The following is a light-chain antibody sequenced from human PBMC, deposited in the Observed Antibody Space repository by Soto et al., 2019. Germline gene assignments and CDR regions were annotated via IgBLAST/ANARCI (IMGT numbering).Light chain of an antibody. Sequence: DIQMTQSPSSLSASVGDRVTISCRASQGIRNDLAWYQQKPGKAPESLIYAASSLQSGVPSRISGSGSGTDFTLTIISLQPEDFATYFCQQNYSAPPTFGQGTKVDI. CDR3: QQNYSAPPT. V-gene: IGKV1-39*01. CDR1: QGIRND. CDR2: AAS. J-gene: IGKJ1*01.